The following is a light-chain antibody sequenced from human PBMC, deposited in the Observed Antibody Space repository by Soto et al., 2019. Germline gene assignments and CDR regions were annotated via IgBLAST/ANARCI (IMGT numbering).Light chain of an antibody. J-gene: IGKJ5*01. Sequence: IVMTQSPLSLPVIPGEPASISCWSSQSLLDSNGNIHLNWYLQKPGQSPQVLLSLGSNRASGVPDRFRGSGSGTDFTLKISRVEAEDVGGEYCMQALHTPLTFGQGTRVYIK. CDR2: LGS. V-gene: IGKV2-28*01. CDR1: QSLLDSNGNIH. CDR3: MQALHTPLT.